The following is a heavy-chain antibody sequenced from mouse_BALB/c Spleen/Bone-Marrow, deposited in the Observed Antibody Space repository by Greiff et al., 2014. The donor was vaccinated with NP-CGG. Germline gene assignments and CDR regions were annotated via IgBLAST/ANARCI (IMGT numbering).Heavy chain of an antibody. CDR3: ARNGNYGAWFAY. V-gene: IGHV14-3*02. J-gene: IGHJ3*01. CDR2: IDPANGNT. D-gene: IGHD2-1*01. Sequence: VQLKESGAELVKPGASVKLSCTASGFNIKDTYMHWVKQRPEQGLEWIGRIDPANGNTKYDPKFQGKATITADTSSNTAYLQLSSLTSVDTAVYYCARNGNYGAWFAYWGQGTLVTVSA. CDR1: GFNIKDTY.